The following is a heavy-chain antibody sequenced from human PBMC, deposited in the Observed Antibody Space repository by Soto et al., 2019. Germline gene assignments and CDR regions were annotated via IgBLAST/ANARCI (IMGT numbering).Heavy chain of an antibody. D-gene: IGHD5-12*01. CDR2: ISAYNGNT. Sequence: ASVTVSCTASGYTFTSYGISWVRQAPGQGLEWMGWISAYNGNTNYAQKLQGRVTMTTDTSTSTAYMELRSLRSDDTAVYYCARTPYSGYDDGRFDYWGQGTLVTVSS. CDR3: ARTPYSGYDDGRFDY. J-gene: IGHJ4*02. V-gene: IGHV1-18*01. CDR1: GYTFTSYG.